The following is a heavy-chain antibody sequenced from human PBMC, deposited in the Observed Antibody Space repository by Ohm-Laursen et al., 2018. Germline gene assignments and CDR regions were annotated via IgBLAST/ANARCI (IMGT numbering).Heavy chain of an antibody. CDR3: AKDAKAVPDAFDI. CDR2: IGGSGGST. J-gene: IGHJ3*02. D-gene: IGHD6-19*01. V-gene: IGHV3-23*01. Sequence: SLRLSCTAPGFTVSSNSMSWVRQAPGKGLEWVSGIGGSGGSTYYADSLKGRFTISRDNSKNTLYLQMNSLRAEDTAIYYCAKDAKAVPDAFDIWGQGTMVTVSS. CDR1: GFTVSSNS.